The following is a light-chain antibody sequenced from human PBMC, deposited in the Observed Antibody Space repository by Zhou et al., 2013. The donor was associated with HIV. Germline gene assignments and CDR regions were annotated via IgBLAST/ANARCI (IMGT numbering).Light chain of an antibody. CDR2: GAS. CDR1: QSVSSN. CDR3: QQYGSSPQT. V-gene: IGKV3-20*01. Sequence: EIVMTQSPATLSVSPGERATLSCRASQSVSSNLAWYRQKPGQAPRLLIYGASSRATGIPDRFSGSGSGTDFTLTISRLEPEDFAVYYCQQYGSSPQTFGQGTKVEIK. J-gene: IGKJ1*01.